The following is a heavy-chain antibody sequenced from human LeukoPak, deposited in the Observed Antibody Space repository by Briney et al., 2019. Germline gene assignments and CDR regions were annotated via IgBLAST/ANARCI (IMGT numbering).Heavy chain of an antibody. CDR2: NGDGTQT. Sequence: GGSLRLSCAASGFTFSTYWMHWVRHPPGKGLVWVSRNGDGTQTNYADSVKGRFTVSRDNAKNTLYLQMNSLRADDTAVYFCIRDLRDHDYWGQGALVTVSS. CDR1: GFTFSTYW. J-gene: IGHJ4*02. V-gene: IGHV3-74*01. CDR3: IRDLRDHDY.